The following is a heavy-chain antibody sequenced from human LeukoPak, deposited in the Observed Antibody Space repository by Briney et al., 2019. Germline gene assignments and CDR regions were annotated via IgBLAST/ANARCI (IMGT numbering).Heavy chain of an antibody. CDR1: GYSFTSYW. CDR2: IYPGDSDT. CDR3: ARHQGRRGSSWYVDY. D-gene: IGHD6-13*01. Sequence: GESLKISCKGSGYSFTSYWIGWVRQMPGKGLEWMGIIYPGDSDTRYSPSFQGQVTISADKSISTAYLQWSSLKASDTAMYYCARHQGRRGSSWYVDYWGQGTLVTVSS. J-gene: IGHJ4*02. V-gene: IGHV5-51*01.